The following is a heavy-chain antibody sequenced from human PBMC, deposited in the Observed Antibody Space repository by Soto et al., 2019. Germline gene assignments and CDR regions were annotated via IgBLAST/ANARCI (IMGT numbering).Heavy chain of an antibody. CDR1: GFTFSSYA. CDR3: ARAGITFGGVIAHFDY. J-gene: IGHJ4*02. D-gene: IGHD3-16*02. CDR2: ISSNGGST. Sequence: EVQLVESGGGLVQPGGSLRLSCAASGFTFSSYAMHWVRQAPGKGLEYVSAISSNGGSTYYANSVKGRFTISRDNSKNTLYLQMGSLRAEDMAVYYCARAGITFGGVIAHFDYWGQGTLVTVSS. V-gene: IGHV3-64*01.